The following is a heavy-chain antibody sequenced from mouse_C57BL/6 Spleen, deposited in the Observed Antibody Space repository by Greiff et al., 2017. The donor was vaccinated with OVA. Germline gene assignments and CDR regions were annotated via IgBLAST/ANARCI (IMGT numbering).Heavy chain of an antibody. Sequence: VQLQQSGPELVKPGASVKISCKASGYTFTDYYMNWVKQSHGKSLEWIGDINPNNGGTSYNQKFKGKATLTVDKSSSTAYMELRSLTSEDSAVYYCARNYGSSLWGQGTLVTVSA. CDR1: GYTFTDYY. D-gene: IGHD1-1*01. J-gene: IGHJ3*01. CDR3: ARNYGSSL. V-gene: IGHV1-26*01. CDR2: INPNNGGT.